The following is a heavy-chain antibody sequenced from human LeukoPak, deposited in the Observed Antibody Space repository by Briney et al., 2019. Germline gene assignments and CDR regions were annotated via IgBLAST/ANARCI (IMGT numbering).Heavy chain of an antibody. D-gene: IGHD2-21*01. V-gene: IGHV3-23*01. CDR2: ISGSGRST. CDR1: GFTFSTCA. Sequence: PGGSLRLSCAASGFTFSTCAMSWVRQAPGKGLEWVSAISGSGRSTYYADSVKGRFTISRDNSKNTLYLQMNSLRADDTAIYYCAKDIPRDWGQGTLVTVSS. CDR3: AKDIPRD. J-gene: IGHJ4*02.